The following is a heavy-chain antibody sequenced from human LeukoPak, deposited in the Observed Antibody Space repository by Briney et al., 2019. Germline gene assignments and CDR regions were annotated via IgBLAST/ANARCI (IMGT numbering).Heavy chain of an antibody. Sequence: SETLSLTCTVSGGSMSLYYWSWIRQPPGKGLEWIGYIYYSGSTKYNPSLKSRVTISVDTSKNQLSLKLSSVTAADTAVYYCARHKGYYYYGMDVWGQGTTVTVSS. CDR1: GGSMSLYY. CDR2: IYYSGST. J-gene: IGHJ6*02. V-gene: IGHV4-59*08. CDR3: ARHKGYYYYGMDV.